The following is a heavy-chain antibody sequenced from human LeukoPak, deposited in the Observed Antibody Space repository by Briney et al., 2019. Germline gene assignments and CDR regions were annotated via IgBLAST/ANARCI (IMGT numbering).Heavy chain of an antibody. Sequence: GGSLRLSCAASGFTFSTYGIHCVRQAPGKGLEWVALISYDGSNKYYADSVKGRFTISRDNSKNTLYLQMNSLRPEDTAVYYCAKGRPPLGIAVPEFDYWGQGTLVTVSS. D-gene: IGHD6-19*01. CDR2: ISYDGSNK. CDR3: AKGRPPLGIAVPEFDY. V-gene: IGHV3-30*18. CDR1: GFTFSTYG. J-gene: IGHJ4*02.